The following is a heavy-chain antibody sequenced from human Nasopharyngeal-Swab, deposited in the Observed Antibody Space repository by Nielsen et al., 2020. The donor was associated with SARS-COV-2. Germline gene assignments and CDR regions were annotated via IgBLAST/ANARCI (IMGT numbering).Heavy chain of an antibody. D-gene: IGHD2-2*01. J-gene: IGHJ4*02. CDR2: ISPYNSKA. Sequence: ASVKVSCKTSGTYVISWVRQAPGQGLECVGRISPYNSKANYAQNIQGRVTMTTDTSTSTAYMELSSLRSDDTAVYYCARDCSTSSCHLVWGQGTLVTVSS. CDR1: GTYV. CDR3: ARDCSTSSCHLV. V-gene: IGHV1-18*01.